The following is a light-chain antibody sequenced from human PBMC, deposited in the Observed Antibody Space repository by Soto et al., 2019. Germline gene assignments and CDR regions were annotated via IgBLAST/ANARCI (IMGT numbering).Light chain of an antibody. CDR2: GNS. Sequence: QLVLTQPPSVSGAPGPRVTISCTGSSANIGAGYAVHWYQQLPGTAPKLLIYGNSNRPSGVPDRFSGSESGTSASLAITGLQAEDEAEYYCQSYDSSMSGPVFGGGTQLTVL. CDR3: QSYDSSMSGPV. J-gene: IGLJ3*02. V-gene: IGLV1-40*01. CDR1: SANIGAGYA.